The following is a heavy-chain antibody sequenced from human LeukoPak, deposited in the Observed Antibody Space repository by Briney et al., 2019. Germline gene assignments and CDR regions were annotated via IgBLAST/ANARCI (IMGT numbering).Heavy chain of an antibody. CDR2: ISYDGSNK. D-gene: IGHD2-15*01. Sequence: GRSLRLSCAASGFTFSSYATHWVRQAPGKGLEWVAVISYDGSNKYYADSVKGRFTISRDNSKNTLYLQMNSLRAEDTAVYYCAREIGSDFPLDYWGQGTLVTVSS. V-gene: IGHV3-30-3*01. CDR1: GFTFSSYA. CDR3: AREIGSDFPLDY. J-gene: IGHJ4*02.